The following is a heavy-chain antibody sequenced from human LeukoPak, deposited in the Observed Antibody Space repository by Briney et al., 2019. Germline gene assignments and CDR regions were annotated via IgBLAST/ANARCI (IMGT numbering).Heavy chain of an antibody. D-gene: IGHD2-2*01. CDR3: ARATFYCTSTSCKGFDY. J-gene: IGHJ4*02. V-gene: IGHV4-59*01. CDR1: GGSISSYY. Sequence: SETLSLTCTVSGGSISSYYWSWIRQPPGKGLKWIGYIYYSGSTNYNPSLKSRVTISVDTSKSQFSLKLSSVTAADTAVYYCARATFYCTSTSCKGFDYWGQGTLVTVSS. CDR2: IYYSGST.